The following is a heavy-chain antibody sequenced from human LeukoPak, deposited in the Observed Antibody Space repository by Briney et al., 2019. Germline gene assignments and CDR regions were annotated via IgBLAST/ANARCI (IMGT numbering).Heavy chain of an antibody. J-gene: IGHJ4*02. CDR3: ASLLYSSSSGFDY. Sequence: GATVKISCKVSGYTFTDYYMHWVQQAPGKGLEWMRLVDPEDGETIYAEKFQGRVTITADTSTDTAYMELSSLRSEDTAVYYCASLLYSSSSGFDYWGQGTLVTVSS. D-gene: IGHD6-6*01. CDR1: GYTFTDYY. V-gene: IGHV1-69-2*01. CDR2: VDPEDGET.